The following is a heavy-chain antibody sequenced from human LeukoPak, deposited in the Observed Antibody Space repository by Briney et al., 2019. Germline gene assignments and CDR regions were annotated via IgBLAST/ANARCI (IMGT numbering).Heavy chain of an antibody. D-gene: IGHD3-10*01. Sequence: GGSLRLSCAASGFTFSSYAMSWVRQAPGKGLEWVSAISGSGGSTYYADSVKGRFTISRDNSKNTLYLQMNSLRAEDTAVYYCAKDLMGLWFGVPGYYYGMDVWGQGTTVTVSS. CDR2: ISGSGGST. J-gene: IGHJ6*02. CDR3: AKDLMGLWFGVPGYYYGMDV. V-gene: IGHV3-23*01. CDR1: GFTFSSYA.